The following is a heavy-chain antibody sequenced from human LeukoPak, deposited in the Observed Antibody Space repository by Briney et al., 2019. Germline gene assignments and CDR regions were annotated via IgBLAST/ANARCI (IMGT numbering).Heavy chain of an antibody. J-gene: IGHJ4*02. CDR3: ARGVRRYGSGSPNDY. CDR2: IYYSGST. CDR1: GGSISSSSYY. D-gene: IGHD3-10*01. Sequence: SETLSLTCTVSGGSISSSSYYWGWIRQPPGKGLEWIGSIYYSGSTYYNPSLKSRVTISVDTSKNQFSLKLSSVTAADTAVYYCARGVRRYGSGSPNDYWGQGTLVTVSS. V-gene: IGHV4-39*01.